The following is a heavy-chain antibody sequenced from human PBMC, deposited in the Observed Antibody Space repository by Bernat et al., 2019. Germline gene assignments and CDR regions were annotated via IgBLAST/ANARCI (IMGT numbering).Heavy chain of an antibody. CDR2: ISYDGSNK. J-gene: IGHJ4*02. CDR1: GFTFSSYG. Sequence: QVQLVESGGGVVQPGRSLRLSCAASGFTFSSYGMHWVRQAPGKGLEWVAVISYDGSNKYYADSVKGRFTISRDNSKNTLYLQMNSLGAEDTAVYYCAKDFDYDDSSGPFAYWGQGTLVTVSS. V-gene: IGHV3-30*18. D-gene: IGHD3-22*01. CDR3: AKDFDYDDSSGPFAY.